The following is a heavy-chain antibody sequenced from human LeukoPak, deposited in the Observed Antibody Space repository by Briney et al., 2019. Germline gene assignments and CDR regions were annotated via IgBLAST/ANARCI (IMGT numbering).Heavy chain of an antibody. D-gene: IGHD3-9*01. V-gene: IGHV1-46*01. CDR3: ARGVRYFDWLVVVEFGMDV. CDR1: GYTFTSYY. CDR2: INPSGGST. J-gene: IGHJ6*04. Sequence: ASVKFSCKASGYTFTSYYMHWVRQAPGQGLEWMGIINPSGGSTSYAQKFQGRVTMTRDTSTSTVYMELSSLRSEDTAVYYCARGVRYFDWLVVVEFGMDVWGKGTTVTVSS.